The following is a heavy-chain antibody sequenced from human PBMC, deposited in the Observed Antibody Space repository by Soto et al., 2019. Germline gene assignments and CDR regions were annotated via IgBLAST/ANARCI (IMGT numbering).Heavy chain of an antibody. J-gene: IGHJ4*02. V-gene: IGHV4-39*01. D-gene: IGHD4-17*01. CDR2: IFYGGGTGVT. Sequence: QLHLQESGPGLVKPSETLSLTCTVSGDSFSTSNYYWGWIRQPPGKGLEWIGNIFYGGGTGVTYYTPSLKSRVIISVDTSKNQFSLKFRSITAADTAFYFCARRGGGDSLFHSWGQGKLVTVSS. CDR1: GDSFSTSNYY. CDR3: ARRGGGDSLFHS.